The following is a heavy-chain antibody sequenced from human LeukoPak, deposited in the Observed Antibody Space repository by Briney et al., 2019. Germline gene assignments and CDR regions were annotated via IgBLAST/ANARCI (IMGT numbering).Heavy chain of an antibody. V-gene: IGHV7-4-1*02. D-gene: IGHD2-15*01. Sequence: GASVKVSCKASGYTFTSYAMNWVRQAPGQGLEWMGWINTNTGNPTYAQGFTGRFVFSLDTSVSTAYLQISSLKAEDTAVYYCARGDDTGVVVVATQFDYWGQGTLVTVSS. CDR3: ARGDDTGVVVVATQFDY. J-gene: IGHJ4*02. CDR2: INTNTGNP. CDR1: GYTFTSYA.